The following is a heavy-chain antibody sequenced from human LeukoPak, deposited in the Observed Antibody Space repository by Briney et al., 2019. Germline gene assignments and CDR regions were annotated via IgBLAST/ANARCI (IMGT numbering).Heavy chain of an antibody. D-gene: IGHD5-18*01. Sequence: ASVKVSCKASGYTFTGYYMHWVRQAPGQGLEWMGWINPNSGGTNYAQKFQGRVTMTRDMSTSTVYMELSSLRSEDTAVYYCARVRGYSYGLNGGFDYWGQGTLVTVSS. CDR3: ARVRGYSYGLNGGFDY. CDR1: GYTFTGYY. CDR2: INPNSGGT. J-gene: IGHJ4*02. V-gene: IGHV1-2*02.